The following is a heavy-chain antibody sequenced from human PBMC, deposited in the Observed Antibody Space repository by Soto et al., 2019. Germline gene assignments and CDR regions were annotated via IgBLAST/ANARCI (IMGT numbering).Heavy chain of an antibody. Sequence: LSLTCTVSGGSIRNYFCNWIRQPAGKGLEWIGRIDNSGSTNYNPSLKSRITMSADTSRNQFSLKLNSVTAADTAVYYCARGGQDFWSGPFDYWGQGALVTVSS. D-gene: IGHD3-3*01. J-gene: IGHJ4*02. CDR2: IDNSGST. CDR3: ARGGQDFWSGPFDY. CDR1: GGSIRNYF. V-gene: IGHV4-4*07.